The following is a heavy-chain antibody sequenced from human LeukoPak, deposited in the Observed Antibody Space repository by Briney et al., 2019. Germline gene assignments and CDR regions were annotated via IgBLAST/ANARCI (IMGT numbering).Heavy chain of an antibody. CDR3: AKDMGSIAVAPRPHFDY. CDR1: GFTFSSYW. J-gene: IGHJ4*02. D-gene: IGHD6-19*01. V-gene: IGHV3-7*01. CDR2: IKQDGSEK. Sequence: PGGSLRLSCAASGFTFSSYWMSWVRQAPGKGLEWVANIKQDGSEKYYVDSVKGRFTISRDNAKNSLYLQLNSLRAEDTAVYYCAKDMGSIAVAPRPHFDYWGQGTLVTVSS.